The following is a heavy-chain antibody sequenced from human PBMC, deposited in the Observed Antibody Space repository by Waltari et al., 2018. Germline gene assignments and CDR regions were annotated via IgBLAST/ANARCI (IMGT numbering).Heavy chain of an antibody. Sequence: QVQLQESGQGLVKPSETLSLTCAVSGYSISSGYYWGWIRQPPGKGLEWIGISYHSGRPYYHPSLNSRVTISVDTSNNQFARKLSSVTAADTAVYYCARPRSGWTPYFDYWGQGTLVTVSS. CDR2: SYHSGRP. CDR3: ARPRSGWTPYFDY. V-gene: IGHV4-38-2*01. J-gene: IGHJ4*02. CDR1: GYSISSGYY. D-gene: IGHD6-19*01.